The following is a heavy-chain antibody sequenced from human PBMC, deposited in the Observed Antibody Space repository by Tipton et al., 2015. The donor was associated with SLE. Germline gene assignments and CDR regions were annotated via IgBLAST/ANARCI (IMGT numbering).Heavy chain of an antibody. CDR2: IYHSGST. D-gene: IGHD1-1*01. Sequence: TLSLTCAVSGYSISSGYYWGWIRQPPGKGLEWIGSIYHSGSTYYNPSLKSRVTISVDTSKNQFSLKLSSVTAADTAVYYCARGNGVEYYFDYWGQGTLVTVSS. CDR1: GYSISSGYY. CDR3: ARGNGVEYYFDY. J-gene: IGHJ4*02. V-gene: IGHV4-38-2*01.